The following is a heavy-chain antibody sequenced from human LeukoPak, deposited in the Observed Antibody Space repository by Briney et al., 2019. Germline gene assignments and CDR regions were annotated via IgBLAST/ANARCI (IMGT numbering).Heavy chain of an antibody. V-gene: IGHV5-51*01. CDR2: IYPGDPDT. J-gene: IGHJ4*02. CDR1: GYSFTSYW. D-gene: IGHD3-22*01. CDR3: ARGTPDYYDSSGYYLN. Sequence: GESLKISCKGSGYSFTSYWIGWVRQMPGKGLEWMGIIYPGDPDTRYSPSFQGQVTISADKSISTAYLQWSSLKASDTAMYYCARGTPDYYDSSGYYLNWGQGTLVTVSS.